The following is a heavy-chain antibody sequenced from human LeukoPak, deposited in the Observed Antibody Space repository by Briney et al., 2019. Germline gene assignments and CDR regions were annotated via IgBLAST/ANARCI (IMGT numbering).Heavy chain of an antibody. CDR2: IRYDGSDE. CDR1: GITFSNYG. D-gene: IGHD5-12*01. V-gene: IGHV3-30*02. CDR3: ARNLKGYELSSPVFDY. Sequence: GGSLRLSCVASGITFSNYGMHWVRQAPGKGLEWVAFIRYDGSDEYSADSVKGRFTVSRDNSKNTLYLQMNSLRAEDSAVYYCARNLKGYELSSPVFDYWGQGTLVTVSS. J-gene: IGHJ4*02.